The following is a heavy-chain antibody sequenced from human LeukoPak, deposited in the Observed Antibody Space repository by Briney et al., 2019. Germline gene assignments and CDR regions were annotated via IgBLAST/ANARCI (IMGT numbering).Heavy chain of an antibody. Sequence: SETLSLTCTVSGGSISSYYWSWIRQPPGKGLEWIGYIYYSGSTNYNPSLKSRVTISVDTSKNQFSLKLSSVTAADTAVYYCARGSGGYHYYPDYWGQGTLVTVSS. D-gene: IGHD3-22*01. CDR3: ARGSGGYHYYPDY. V-gene: IGHV4-59*01. J-gene: IGHJ4*02. CDR2: IYYSGST. CDR1: GGSISSYY.